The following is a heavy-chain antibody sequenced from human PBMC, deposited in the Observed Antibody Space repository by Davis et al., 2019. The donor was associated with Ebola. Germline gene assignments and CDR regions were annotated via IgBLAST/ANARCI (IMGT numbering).Heavy chain of an antibody. CDR1: GYTFTGHY. J-gene: IGHJ6*02. CDR2: VNPNTGVT. Sequence: ASVKVSCKASGYTFTGHYIHWVRQAPGQGLEWMGRVNPNTGVTNYAQKFQGRVTLTRDTSISTVFMEVSRLRSDDTAAYYCTRGGFVLMVVPRDYYYGLDVWGQGTTVTVSS. D-gene: IGHD2-21*01. CDR3: TRGGFVLMVVPRDYYYGLDV. V-gene: IGHV1-2*06.